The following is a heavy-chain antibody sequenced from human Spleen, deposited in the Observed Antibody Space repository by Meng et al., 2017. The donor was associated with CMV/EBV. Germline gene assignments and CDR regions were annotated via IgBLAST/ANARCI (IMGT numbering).Heavy chain of an antibody. J-gene: IGHJ4*02. Sequence: GGSLRLSCAASGFTFSDYYMSWIRQAPGKGLEWVSYISSSGSTIYYAVSVKGRFTISRDNAKNSLYLQMNSLRAEDTAVYYCAGTPSYCSSTSCYGDYWGQGTLVTVSS. CDR2: ISSSGSTI. D-gene: IGHD2-2*01. CDR1: GFTFSDYY. CDR3: AGTPSYCSSTSCYGDY. V-gene: IGHV3-11*04.